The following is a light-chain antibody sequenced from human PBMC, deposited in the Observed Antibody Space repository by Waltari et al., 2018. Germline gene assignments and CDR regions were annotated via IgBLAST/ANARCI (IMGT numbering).Light chain of an antibody. Sequence: SYVLTQPPSVSVDPGKTARLTCGGDAIESKSVNWYQQKPGQAPVLVMFYDNDRPSKIPARFSGSNSGNTATLTITWVEAGDEADYHCQVWDDVTNSGVFGGGTKLTVL. CDR1: AIESKS. V-gene: IGLV3-21*04. CDR3: QVWDDVTNSGV. CDR2: YDN. J-gene: IGLJ2*01.